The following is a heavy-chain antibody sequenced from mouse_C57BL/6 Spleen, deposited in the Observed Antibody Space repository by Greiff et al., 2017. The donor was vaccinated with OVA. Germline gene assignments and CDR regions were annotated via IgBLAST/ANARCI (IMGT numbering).Heavy chain of an antibody. V-gene: IGHV1-69*01. D-gene: IGHD4-1*01. J-gene: IGHJ3*01. CDR2: IDPSDSYT. CDR1: GYTFTSYW. CDR3: ARGVTGTGGFAY. Sequence: QVQLQQPGAELVMPGASVKLSCKASGYTFTSYWMHWVKQRPGQGLEWIGEIDPSDSYTNYNQKFKGKSTLTVDKSSSTAYMQLSSLTSEDSAVYYCARGVTGTGGFAYWGQGTLVTVSA.